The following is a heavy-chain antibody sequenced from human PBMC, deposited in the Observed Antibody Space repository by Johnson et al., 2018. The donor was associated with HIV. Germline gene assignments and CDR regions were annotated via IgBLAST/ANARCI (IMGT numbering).Heavy chain of an antibody. V-gene: IGHV3-11*01. CDR3: TTDLGYYDSSGDAFDI. Sequence: QVLLVESGGGFVKPGGSLRLSCAASGFTFSDYYMSWIRQTPGKGLEWLSYISSSASTIYYADSVKGRFTISRDNAKNSLYLQMNSLKTEDTAVYYCTTDLGYYDSSGDAFDIWGQGTMVTVSS. J-gene: IGHJ3*02. CDR1: GFTFSDYY. D-gene: IGHD3-22*01. CDR2: ISSSASTI.